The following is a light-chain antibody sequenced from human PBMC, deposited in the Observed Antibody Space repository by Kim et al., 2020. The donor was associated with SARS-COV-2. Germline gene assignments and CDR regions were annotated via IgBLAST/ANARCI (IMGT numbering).Light chain of an antibody. Sequence: APGKTARSTCGGNNIGSKSVHLYQQKPGQAPVLVIYYDSDRPSGIPERFSGSNSGNTATLTIRRVEAGDEADYYCQVWDSSSDHPVFGGGTQLTVL. J-gene: IGLJ3*02. CDR1: NIGSKS. V-gene: IGLV3-21*04. CDR2: YDS. CDR3: QVWDSSSDHPV.